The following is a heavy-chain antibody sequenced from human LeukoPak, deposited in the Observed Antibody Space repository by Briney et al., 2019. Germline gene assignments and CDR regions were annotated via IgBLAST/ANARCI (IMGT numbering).Heavy chain of an antibody. V-gene: IGHV3-30*04. CDR3: ARADLDCSGGSCYSGDAFRH. CDR1: GFTFSIYA. D-gene: IGHD2-15*01. Sequence: PGGSLRLSCAASGFTFSIYAMHWVRQAPGKGLDWVAVISYDGSNKYYADSVKGRFTISRDNSKNTLYLQMNSLRAEDTAVYYCARADLDCSGGSCYSGDAFRHWGQGTLVTVSS. J-gene: IGHJ1*01. CDR2: ISYDGSNK.